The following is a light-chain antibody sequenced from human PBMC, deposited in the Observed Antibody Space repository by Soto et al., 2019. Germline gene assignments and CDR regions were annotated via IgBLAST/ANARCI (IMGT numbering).Light chain of an antibody. J-gene: IGLJ2*01. Sequence: QSALTQPASVSGSPGQSITISCTGSSSDVGGYKYVSWYQQHPGKAPKLMIFEVSNRPSGVSNRFSGSKSGNTASLTISGLQAEDEGDYYCCSYTGCTTLLCGGGTKVTVL. V-gene: IGLV2-14*01. CDR2: EVS. CDR3: CSYTGCTTLL. CDR1: SSDVGGYKY.